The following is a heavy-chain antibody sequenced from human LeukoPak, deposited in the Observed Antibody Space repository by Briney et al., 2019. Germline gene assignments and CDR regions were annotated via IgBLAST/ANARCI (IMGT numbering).Heavy chain of an antibody. CDR1: GGSFSGYY. CDR2: INHSGST. V-gene: IGHV4-34*01. Sequence: SETRSLTCAVYGGSFSGYYWSWIRQPPGKGLEWIGEINHSGSTNYNPSLKSRVTISVDTSKNQFSLKLSSVTAADTAVYYCARDRFLRYCSGGSCYSVFDYWGQGTLVTVSS. J-gene: IGHJ4*02. D-gene: IGHD2-15*01. CDR3: ARDRFLRYCSGGSCYSVFDY.